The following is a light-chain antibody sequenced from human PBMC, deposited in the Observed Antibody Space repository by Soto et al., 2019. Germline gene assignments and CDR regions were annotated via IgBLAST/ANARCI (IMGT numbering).Light chain of an antibody. J-gene: IGLJ1*01. CDR1: SSDVGTHGY. Sequence: QSALTQPPSASGSPGQSVTISCTGTSSDVGTHGYVSWYQQHAGKAPKLMIYDVTKRPSGVPDRFSGSKSANTASLTVSGLQAEDEADYYCNSYAAGNTYVFGTGTKLTVL. V-gene: IGLV2-8*01. CDR2: DVT. CDR3: NSYAAGNTYV.